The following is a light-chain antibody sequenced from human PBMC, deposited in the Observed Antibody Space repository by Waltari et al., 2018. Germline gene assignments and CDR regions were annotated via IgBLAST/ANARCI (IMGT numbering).Light chain of an antibody. Sequence: EIVMTQSPATLSVSPGETATLSCRASQSVSSNVAWYQKKPGQAPRILIYDASTRATSIPARFRGSGSGTEFTLTISSLQSEDFAVYYCQQYNRWPPITFGQGTRLEIK. CDR3: QQYNRWPPIT. V-gene: IGKV3-15*01. CDR2: DAS. CDR1: QSVSSN. J-gene: IGKJ5*01.